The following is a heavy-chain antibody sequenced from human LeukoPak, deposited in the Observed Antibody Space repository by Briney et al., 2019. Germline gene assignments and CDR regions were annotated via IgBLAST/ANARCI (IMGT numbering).Heavy chain of an antibody. D-gene: IGHD5-18*01. CDR2: IKEDGSEK. CDR1: GFTFSRYW. Sequence: GGSLRLSCAASGFTFSRYWISWVRQAPGKGLEWVANIKEDGSEKYNVDSVKGRFTISRDNAKNSLYLQMNSLRVKDTAVYYCARADVDTAMAIYYFDYWGQGTLVTVSS. J-gene: IGHJ4*02. CDR3: ARADVDTAMAIYYFDY. V-gene: IGHV3-7*04.